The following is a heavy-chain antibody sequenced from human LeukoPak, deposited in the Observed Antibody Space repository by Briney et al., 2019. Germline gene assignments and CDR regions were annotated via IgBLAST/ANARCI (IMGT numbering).Heavy chain of an antibody. CDR3: AKAGVGDLSFDY. CDR1: GFTFDDYV. V-gene: IGHV3-23*01. Sequence: GGSRRLSCAASGFTFDDYVMHWVRQAPGKGLEWVSGISGSGGSTKYADSVKGRFTVSRDNSKKTLYLQMNSLRAEDTAVYYCAKAGVGDLSFDYWGQGTLVTVSS. CDR2: ISGSGGST. D-gene: IGHD3-16*02. J-gene: IGHJ4*02.